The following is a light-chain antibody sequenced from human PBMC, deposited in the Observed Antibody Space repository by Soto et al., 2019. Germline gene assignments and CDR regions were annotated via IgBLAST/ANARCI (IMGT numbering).Light chain of an antibody. CDR3: SSYTSTSPWV. V-gene: IGLV2-14*01. J-gene: IGLJ3*02. Sequence: QSVLTQPASVSGSPGQSITISCTGTSSDVGGYVSWYQQHPGKAPKLMIYEVSSRPSGVSNRFFGSKSGNTASLTISGLQAEDEADYYCSSYTSTSPWVFGGGTKLTVL. CDR2: EVS. CDR1: SSDVGGY.